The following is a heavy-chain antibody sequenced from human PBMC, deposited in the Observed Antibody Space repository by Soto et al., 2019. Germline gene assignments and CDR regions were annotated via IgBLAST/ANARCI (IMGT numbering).Heavy chain of an antibody. J-gene: IGHJ3*02. CDR3: ARAEYYDSSGYPVGAFDI. CDR1: GFTFSSYA. CDR2: ISSNGGST. D-gene: IGHD3-22*01. Sequence: GGSLRLSCAASGFTFSSYAMHWVRQAPGKGLEYVSAISSNGGSTYNENTVKGRFTISRDNSKNTLKLQMGSLRAKNMTGNYCARAEYYDSSGYPVGAFDIWGQGTMVTVSS. V-gene: IGHV3-64*01.